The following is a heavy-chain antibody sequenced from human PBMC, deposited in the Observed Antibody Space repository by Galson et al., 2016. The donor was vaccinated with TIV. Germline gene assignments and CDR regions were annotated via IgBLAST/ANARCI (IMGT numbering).Heavy chain of an antibody. CDR3: ALYGSVSINAFDV. CDR1: GVSGIPSGVA. J-gene: IGHJ3*01. D-gene: IGHD6-19*01. CDR2: IYWDDTQ. V-gene: IGHV2-5*02. Sequence: PALVKPTQTLTLTCTLSGVSGIPSGVAVGWIRQPPGKALEWLALIYWDDTQRYRPSLKNRVTIAKDTSKNQVVLTMTHMDPVDTGTYLCALYGSVSINAFDVWGQGTRVTVSS.